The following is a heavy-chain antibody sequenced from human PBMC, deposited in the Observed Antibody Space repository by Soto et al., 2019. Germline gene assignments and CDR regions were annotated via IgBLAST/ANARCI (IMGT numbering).Heavy chain of an antibody. V-gene: IGHV1-2*02. Sequence: QVQLVQSGAEVKKPGASVKVSCKTSGYTFTGYYIYWVRQAPGQGLEWMGWINPHSGGTDSSQKFQGRVTMTRDTSISTAYMEPSRLRSDDTAVYYCAGTSCSSTTCPTTYWGQGTLVTVSS. J-gene: IGHJ4*02. CDR2: INPHSGGT. CDR1: GYTFTGYY. D-gene: IGHD2-2*01. CDR3: AGTSCSSTTCPTTY.